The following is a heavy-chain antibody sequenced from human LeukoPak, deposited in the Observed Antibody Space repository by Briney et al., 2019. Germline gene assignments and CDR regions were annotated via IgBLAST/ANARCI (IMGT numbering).Heavy chain of an antibody. CDR1: GFTFSNYA. CDR3: AKGFLPTSSSSNYVSFDF. D-gene: IGHD6-13*01. V-gene: IGHV3-23*01. J-gene: IGHJ4*02. CDR2: IAFSGST. Sequence: GGSLRLSCAASGFTFSNYALTWVRQAPGKGLEWVSAIAFSGSTYYADSVKGLFTISRDDSKNTLYLQMNSLRAEDTAVYYCAKGFLPTSSSSNYVSFDFWGQGTLVTVSS.